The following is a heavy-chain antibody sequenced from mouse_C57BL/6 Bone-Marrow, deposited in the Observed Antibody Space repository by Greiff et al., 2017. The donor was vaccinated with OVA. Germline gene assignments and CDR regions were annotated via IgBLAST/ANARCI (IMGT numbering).Heavy chain of an antibody. V-gene: IGHV5-6*01. Sequence: EVKLMESGGDLVKPGGSLKLSCAASGFTFSSYGMSWVRQTPDKRLEWVATISSGGSYTYYPDSVKGRFTISRDNAKNTLYLQMSSLKSEDTAMYYCARHDYYGSSYWYFDVWGTGTTVTGSS. J-gene: IGHJ1*03. CDR3: ARHDYYGSSYWYFDV. CDR1: GFTFSSYG. D-gene: IGHD1-1*01. CDR2: ISSGGSYT.